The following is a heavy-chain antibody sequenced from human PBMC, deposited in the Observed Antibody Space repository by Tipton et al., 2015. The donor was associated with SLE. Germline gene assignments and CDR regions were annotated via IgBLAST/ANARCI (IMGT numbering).Heavy chain of an antibody. CDR1: GYNSLRYG. CDR2: ISTYNGIT. Sequence: QLVQSGPEVKKPGASVKVSCKTSGYNSLRYGITWVRQAPGQGLEWMGWISTYNGITNYPQKLQDRFTMTTDTATSTVYMELRSLTSDDTAVYYCARDSFSGSYYFEYWGQGTLVTVSS. CDR3: ARDSFSGSYYFEY. V-gene: IGHV1-18*01. D-gene: IGHD3-10*01. J-gene: IGHJ4*02.